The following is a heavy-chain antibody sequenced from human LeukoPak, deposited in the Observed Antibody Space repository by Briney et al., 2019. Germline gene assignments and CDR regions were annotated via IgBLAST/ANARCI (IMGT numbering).Heavy chain of an antibody. V-gene: IGHV3-21*01. CDR2: ISSSSSYI. CDR3: ARAGPGRFFDY. J-gene: IGHJ4*02. D-gene: IGHD2-15*01. CDR1: GFTFSSYS. Sequence: GGSLRLSRAASGFTFSSYSMNWVRQAPGKGLEWVSSISSSSSYIYYADSVKGRFTISRDNAKNSLYLQMNSLRAEDTAVYYCARAGPGRFFDYWGQGTLVTVSS.